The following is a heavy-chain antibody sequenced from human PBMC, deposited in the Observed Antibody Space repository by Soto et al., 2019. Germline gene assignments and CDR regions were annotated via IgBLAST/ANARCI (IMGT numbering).Heavy chain of an antibody. D-gene: IGHD3-22*01. CDR1: GFTFSSYA. J-gene: IGHJ3*02. CDR2: ISYDGSNK. Sequence: QVQLVESGGGVVQPGRSLRLSCAASGFTFSSYAMHWVRQAPGKGLEWVAVISYDGSNKYYADSVKGRFTISRDNSKNTLYLQMNSLRAADTDVYYCARDRSSSFWGLLPKLDAIDIWGQGTMVTVSS. V-gene: IGHV3-30-3*01. CDR3: ARDRSSSFWGLLPKLDAIDI.